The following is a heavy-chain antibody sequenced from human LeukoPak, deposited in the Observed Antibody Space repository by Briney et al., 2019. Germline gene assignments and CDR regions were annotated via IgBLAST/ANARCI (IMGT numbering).Heavy chain of an antibody. CDR3: AKALTPLYYFDY. V-gene: IGHV3-23*01. Sequence: PGGSLRLSCAASGFTFSSYSMNWVRQAPGKGLEWVSAISGSGGSTYYADSVKGRFTISRDNSKNTLYLQMNSLRAEDTAVYYCAKALTPLYYFDYWGQGTLVTVSS. CDR1: GFTFSSYS. CDR2: ISGSGGST. J-gene: IGHJ4*02.